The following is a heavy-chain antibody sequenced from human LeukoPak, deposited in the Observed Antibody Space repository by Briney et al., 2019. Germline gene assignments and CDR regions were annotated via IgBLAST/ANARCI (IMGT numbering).Heavy chain of an antibody. V-gene: IGHV3-21*01. J-gene: IGHJ5*02. D-gene: IGHD3-10*01. CDR3: ARGSVWFGELSGDWFDP. CDR1: GFTFSSYS. CDR2: ISSSSSYI. Sequence: GGSLRLSCAASGFTFSSYSMNWVRQAPGKGLEWVSSISSSSSYIYYADSVKGRFTISRDNAKNSLYLQMNSLRAEDTAVYYCARGSVWFGELSGDWFDPWGQGTLVTVSS.